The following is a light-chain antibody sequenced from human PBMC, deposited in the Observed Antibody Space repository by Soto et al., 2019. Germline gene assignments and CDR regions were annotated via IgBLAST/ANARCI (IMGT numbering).Light chain of an antibody. CDR2: DVS. Sequence: QSALTQPASVSGSPGQLITISCTGTSSDVGGYNYVSWYQQHPGKAPKLMIYDVSNRPSGVSNRFSGSKSGNTASLTISGLQAEDGADYYCTSYTSSSTYVFGTGTKLTVL. J-gene: IGLJ1*01. CDR1: SSDVGGYNY. V-gene: IGLV2-14*01. CDR3: TSYTSSSTYV.